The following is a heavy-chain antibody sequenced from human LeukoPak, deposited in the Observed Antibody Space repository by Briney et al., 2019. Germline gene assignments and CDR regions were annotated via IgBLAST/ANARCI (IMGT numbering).Heavy chain of an antibody. CDR3: ARDLFDYGDYVFFDP. D-gene: IGHD4-17*01. CDR2: ISAYNGAT. Sequence: ASVKVSCKASGYRFSNYGISWVRQAPGQGLEWMGWISAYNGATKYAQNLQGRVTMTTDTYTSTAYMELRSLRSDDTAVYYCARDLFDYGDYVFFDPWGKGTLVTVSS. V-gene: IGHV1-18*01. J-gene: IGHJ5*02. CDR1: GYRFSNYG.